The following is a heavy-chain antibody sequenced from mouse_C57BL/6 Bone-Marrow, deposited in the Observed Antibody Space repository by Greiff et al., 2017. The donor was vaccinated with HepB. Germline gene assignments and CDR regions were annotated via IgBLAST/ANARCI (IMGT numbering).Heavy chain of an antibody. D-gene: IGHD5-1*01. CDR3: ARSWSTYYFDY. J-gene: IGHJ2*01. CDR2: IYPGGGYT. CDR1: GYTFTNYW. V-gene: IGHV1-63*01. Sequence: LKESGAELVRPGTSVKMSCKASGYTFTNYWIGWAKQRPGHGLEWIGDIYPGGGYTNSNEKFKGKATLTADKSSSTAYMQFSRLTSEDSAIYYCARSWSTYYFDYWGQGTTLTVSS.